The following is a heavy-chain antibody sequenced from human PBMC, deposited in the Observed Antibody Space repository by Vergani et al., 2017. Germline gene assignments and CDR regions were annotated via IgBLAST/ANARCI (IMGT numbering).Heavy chain of an antibody. Sequence: VQLVESGGGLVKPGGSLRLSCAASGFTFSDYYMSWIRQAPGKGLEWVSAISGSGGSTYYADSVKGRFTISRDNSKNTLYLQMNSLRAEDTAVYYCARVQQLRSSFDYWGQGTLVTVSS. V-gene: IGHV3-23*04. CDR3: ARVQQLRSSFDY. D-gene: IGHD6-13*01. J-gene: IGHJ4*02. CDR1: GFTFSDYY. CDR2: ISGSGGST.